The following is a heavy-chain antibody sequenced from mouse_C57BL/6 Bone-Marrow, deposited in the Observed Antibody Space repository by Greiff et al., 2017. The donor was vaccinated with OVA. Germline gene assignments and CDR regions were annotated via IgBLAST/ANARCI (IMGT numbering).Heavy chain of an antibody. CDR1: GYTFTDYY. CDR2: INPYNGGT. CDR3: SRSTMVTQAWFAD. D-gene: IGHD2-2*01. V-gene: IGHV1-19*01. J-gene: IGHJ3*01. Sequence: VQLQQSGPVLVKPGASVKISCKASGYTFTDYYMNWVKQSHGKSLEWIGVINPYNGGTSYNQKFKGKATLTVDQSSSTASMELHSLTSEDSEVYYCSRSTMVTQAWFADWGQGTLVTVSA.